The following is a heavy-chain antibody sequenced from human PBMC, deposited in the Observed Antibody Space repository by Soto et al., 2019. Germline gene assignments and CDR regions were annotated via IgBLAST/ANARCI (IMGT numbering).Heavy chain of an antibody. Sequence: QLQLQESGPGLVKPSETLSLTCTVSGGSISSSSYYWGWIRQPPGKGLGWIGSIYYSGSTYYNPSLKSRVTISVDTSKNQFSLKLSSVTAADTAVYYCARTYGSGGWFDPWGQGTLVTVSS. CDR2: IYYSGST. D-gene: IGHD2-8*02. CDR1: GGSISSSSYY. J-gene: IGHJ5*02. CDR3: ARTYGSGGWFDP. V-gene: IGHV4-39*01.